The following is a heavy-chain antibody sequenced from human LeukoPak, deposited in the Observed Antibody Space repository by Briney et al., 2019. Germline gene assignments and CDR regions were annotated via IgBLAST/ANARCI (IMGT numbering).Heavy chain of an antibody. D-gene: IGHD1-20*01. J-gene: IGHJ4*02. CDR1: GFTFSDYY. CDR3: ARKRVNWNPIDY. CDR2: ISSSGSTI. Sequence: GGSLRLSCAASGFTFSDYYMSWIRQAPGKGLEWVSYISSSGSTIYYADSVKGRITISRDNAKNSLYLQMNSLRAEDTAVYYCARKRVNWNPIDYWGQGTLVTVSS. V-gene: IGHV3-11*01.